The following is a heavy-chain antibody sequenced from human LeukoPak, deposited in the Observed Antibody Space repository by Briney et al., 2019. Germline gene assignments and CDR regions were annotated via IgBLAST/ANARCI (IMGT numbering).Heavy chain of an antibody. J-gene: IGHJ6*03. CDR1: GFTFNTFW. CDR2: IKEDGTKK. V-gene: IGHV3-7*03. CDR3: ARERHIVAPIDYYYYMDV. D-gene: IGHD5-12*01. Sequence: PGGSLRLSCAASGFTFNTFWMSWVRQTPGKGLEWVANIKEDGTKKYYVDSVKGRFTISRDNAENSLYLQMNSLRAEDTAVYYCARERHIVAPIDYYYYMDVWGKGTTVTVSS.